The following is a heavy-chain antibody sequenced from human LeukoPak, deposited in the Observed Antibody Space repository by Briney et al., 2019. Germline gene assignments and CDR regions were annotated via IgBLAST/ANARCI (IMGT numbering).Heavy chain of an antibody. CDR1: GYTFTSYG. CDR3: ARDPRRRYYDSSGYYRWFDY. D-gene: IGHD3-22*01. J-gene: IGHJ4*02. V-gene: IGHV1-18*01. Sequence: ASVKVSCKASGYTFTSYGISWVRQAPGQGLEWMGWTSAYNGNTNYAQKLQGRVTMTTDTSTSTAYMELRSLRSDDTAVYYCARDPRRRYYDSSGYYRWFDYWGQGTLVTVSS. CDR2: TSAYNGNT.